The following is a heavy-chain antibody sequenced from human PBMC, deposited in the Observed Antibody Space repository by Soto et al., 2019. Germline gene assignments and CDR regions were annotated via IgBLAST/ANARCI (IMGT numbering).Heavy chain of an antibody. Sequence: PSETVSLTCTGSGGSISSSSYYWGWIRQPPGKGLEWIGSIYYSGSTNYNPSLKSRVTISVDTSKNQFSLKLSSVTAADTAVYYCASGYDYCDINYCGQGTLVTVAS. J-gene: IGHJ4*02. CDR3: ASGYDYCDINY. D-gene: IGHD4-17*01. V-gene: IGHV4-39*07. CDR2: IYYSGST. CDR1: GGSISSSSYY.